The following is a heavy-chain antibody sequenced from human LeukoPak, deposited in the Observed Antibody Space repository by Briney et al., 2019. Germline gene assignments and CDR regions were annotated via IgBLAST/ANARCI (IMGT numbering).Heavy chain of an antibody. V-gene: IGHV3-21*06. D-gene: IGHD4-17*01. Sequence: PGGSLRLSCATSGFTFSNAWMNWVRQAPGKGLEWVSSISSSGSYTNYADSVKGRFTISRDNAKNSLYLQMNNLRAEDTAVYYCARPRGAYGDYSGYFDYWGQGTLVTVSS. CDR1: GFTFSNAW. J-gene: IGHJ4*02. CDR3: ARPRGAYGDYSGYFDY. CDR2: ISSSGSYT.